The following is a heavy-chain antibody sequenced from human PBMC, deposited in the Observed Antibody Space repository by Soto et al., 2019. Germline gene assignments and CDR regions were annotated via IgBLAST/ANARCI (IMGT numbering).Heavy chain of an antibody. J-gene: IGHJ3*02. CDR2: ISSSGSTI. CDR1: GFTFSDYY. V-gene: IGHV3-11*01. D-gene: IGHD3-22*01. CDR3: ARDELEESSGPGVDAFDI. Sequence: QVQLVESGGGLVKPGGSLRLSCAASGFTFSDYYMSWIRQAPGKGLEWVSYISSSGSTIYYADSVKGRFTISRDNAKNSQXLQMNSLRAEDTAVYYCARDELEESSGPGVDAFDIWGQGTMVTVSS.